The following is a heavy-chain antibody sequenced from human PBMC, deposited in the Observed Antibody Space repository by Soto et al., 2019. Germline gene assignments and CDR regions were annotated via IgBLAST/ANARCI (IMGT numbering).Heavy chain of an antibody. V-gene: IGHV1-69*13. CDR1: GGTFSSYA. Sequence: ASVKVSCKASGGTFSSYAISWVRQAPGQGLEWMGGIIPIFGTANYAQKFQGRATITADESTSTAYMELSSLRSEDTAVYYCAREGYSSGSLYNWFDPWGQGTLVTVSS. CDR2: IIPIFGTA. CDR3: AREGYSSGSLYNWFDP. D-gene: IGHD6-19*01. J-gene: IGHJ5*02.